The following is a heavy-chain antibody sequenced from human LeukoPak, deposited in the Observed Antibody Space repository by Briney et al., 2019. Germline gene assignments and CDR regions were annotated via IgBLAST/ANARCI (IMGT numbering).Heavy chain of an antibody. CDR1: GFTFSSYS. J-gene: IGHJ3*02. D-gene: IGHD2/OR15-2a*01. CDR2: ISSSSSYI. V-gene: IGHV3-21*01. CDR3: ARGELYLILSSYAFDI. Sequence: GGSLRLSCAASGFTFSSYSMNWVRQAPGKGLEWVSSISSSSSYIYYADSVKGRFTISRDNAKNSLYLQMNSLRAEDTAVYYCARGELYLILSSYAFDIWGQGTMVTVSS.